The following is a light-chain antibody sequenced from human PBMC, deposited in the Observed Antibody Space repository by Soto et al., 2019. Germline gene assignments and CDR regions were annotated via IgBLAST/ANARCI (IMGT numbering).Light chain of an antibody. J-gene: IGKJ2*03. V-gene: IGKV1-6*01. CDR1: QDIRND. CDR3: LEDYNYPYS. CDR2: AAF. Sequence: QVTKTLYSLSGSVRNRVTITCRASQDIRNDLAWYQQRPGQAPHLLIFAAFNLQSGVPSRFSGGGSGTHFTLTISSLQPEDFATYNCLEDYNYPYSFSQGTKV.